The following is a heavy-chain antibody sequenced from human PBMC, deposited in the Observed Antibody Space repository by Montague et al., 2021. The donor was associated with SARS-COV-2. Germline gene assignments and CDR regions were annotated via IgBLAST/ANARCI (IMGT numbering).Heavy chain of an antibody. CDR3: TALRRTDPFDY. CDR2: INEDGSQK. Sequence: SLRLSYAAAGFTFTTHWMNWVRQAPGKVLEWVANINEDGSQKYYIDSVKGRFTISRDNARNSLFLQMTGLRAEDTAVYYCTALRRTDPFDYWGQGNLVTVSS. CDR1: GFTFTTHW. J-gene: IGHJ4*02. V-gene: IGHV3-7*01. D-gene: IGHD2-21*02.